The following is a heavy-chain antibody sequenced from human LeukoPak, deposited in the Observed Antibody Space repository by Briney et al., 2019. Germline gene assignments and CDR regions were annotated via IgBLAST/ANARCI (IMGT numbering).Heavy chain of an antibody. CDR2: MYPSGST. D-gene: IGHD3-22*01. CDR3: ARGSYYYDSSGYLFDY. CDR1: GGSISNYY. Sequence: PSETPSLTCTVSGGSISNYYWSWIRQSAGKGLEWIGRMYPSGSTNYNPSLKSRVTISVDKSKNQFSLKLSSVTAADTAVYYCARGSYYYDSSGYLFDYWGQGTLVTVSS. J-gene: IGHJ4*02. V-gene: IGHV4-4*07.